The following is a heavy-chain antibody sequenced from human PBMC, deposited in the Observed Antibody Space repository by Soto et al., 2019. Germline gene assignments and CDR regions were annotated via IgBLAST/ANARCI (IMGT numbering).Heavy chain of an antibody. J-gene: IGHJ6*02. Sequence: GESLKISCNGSGYSFTSYWISWVRQMPGKGLEWMGRIDPSDSYTNYSPSFQGHVTISADKSISTAYLQWSSLKASDTAMYYCARHEYSSSFYYYGMDVWGQGTTVTVSS. D-gene: IGHD6-6*01. V-gene: IGHV5-10-1*01. CDR1: GYSFTSYW. CDR3: ARHEYSSSFYYYGMDV. CDR2: IDPSDSYT.